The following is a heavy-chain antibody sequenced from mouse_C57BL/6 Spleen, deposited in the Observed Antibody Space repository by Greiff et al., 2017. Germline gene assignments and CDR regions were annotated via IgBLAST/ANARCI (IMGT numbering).Heavy chain of an antibody. CDR1: GYTFTSYW. J-gene: IGHJ1*03. V-gene: IGHV1-64*01. CDR3: ARGGYYYGSSRYFGV. Sequence: VQLQQPGAELVKPGASVKLSCKASGYTFTSYWMHWVKQRPGQGLEWIGMIHPNSGSTNYNEKFKSKATLTVDKSSSTAYMQLSSLTSEDSAVYYGARGGYYYGSSRYFGVWGTGTTVTVSS. D-gene: IGHD1-1*01. CDR2: IHPNSGST.